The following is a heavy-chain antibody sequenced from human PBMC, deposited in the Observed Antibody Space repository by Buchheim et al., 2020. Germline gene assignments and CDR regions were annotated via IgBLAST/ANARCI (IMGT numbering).Heavy chain of an antibody. CDR3: ARHLYYYGSSGYYGRNNWFDP. Sequence: QLQLQESGPGLVKPSETLSLTCTVSGGSISSSSYYWGWIRQPPGQGLEWIGSIYYSGSTYYNPSLKSRVTISVDTSKNQFSLTLSSVTAADTAVYYCARHLYYYGSSGYYGRNNWFDPWGQGTL. J-gene: IGHJ5*02. CDR2: IYYSGST. V-gene: IGHV4-39*01. CDR1: GGSISSSSYY. D-gene: IGHD3-22*01.